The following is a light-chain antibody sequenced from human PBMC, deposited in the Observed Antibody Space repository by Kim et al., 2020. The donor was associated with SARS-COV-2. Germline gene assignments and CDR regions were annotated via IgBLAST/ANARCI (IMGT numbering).Light chain of an antibody. CDR2: ESS. CDR1: QSISSW. V-gene: IGKV1-5*03. CDR3: QQYNSYPLT. Sequence: DIQMTQSPSTLSASVGDRVTISCRASQSISSWLAWYQQKPGKAPNLLIYESSSLESGVPSRFSGSGSGTDFTLTISSLQPDDFATYYCQQYNSYPLTFGGGTKVDIK. J-gene: IGKJ4*01.